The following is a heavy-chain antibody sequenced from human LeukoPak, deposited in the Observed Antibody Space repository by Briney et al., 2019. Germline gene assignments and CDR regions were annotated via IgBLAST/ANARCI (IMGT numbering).Heavy chain of an antibody. D-gene: IGHD3-10*01. J-gene: IGHJ6*03. Sequence: SETLSLTCTVSGGSISSYYWSWIRQPPGKGLEWIGYIDYSGSTSYNPSLKSRVSISVDTSKNQFSLKVRSVTAADTAVYYCARDIKTPLIPGDYYYYMDVWGKGTTVTVSS. V-gene: IGHV4-59*01. CDR1: GGSISSYY. CDR2: IDYSGST. CDR3: ARDIKTPLIPGDYYYYMDV.